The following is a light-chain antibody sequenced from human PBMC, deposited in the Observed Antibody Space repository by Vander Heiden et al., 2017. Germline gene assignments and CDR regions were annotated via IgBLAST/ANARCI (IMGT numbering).Light chain of an antibody. CDR3: QQSYSTPRT. J-gene: IGKJ1*01. CDR2: AAS. V-gene: IGKV1-39*01. CDR1: QNISSY. Sequence: DIQMTKSPSSLTATIGDKATNTVRASQNISSYLTWYQQKPGKAPKLLIYAASSLQSGVPSRFSGSGSGTDFTLTISSLQAEDFATYYCQQSYSTPRTFGQGTKVEIK.